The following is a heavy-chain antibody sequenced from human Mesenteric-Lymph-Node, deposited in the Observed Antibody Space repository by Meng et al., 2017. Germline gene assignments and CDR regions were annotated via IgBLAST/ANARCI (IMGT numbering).Heavy chain of an antibody. CDR2: MNPNSGNT. CDR3: ATYSSGWSGVDY. D-gene: IGHD6-19*01. Sequence: ASVKVSCKASGYTFTSYDINWVRQATGQGLEWMGWMNPNSGNTGYAQKFQGRVTMTRNTSISTAYMELSSLRSEDTAVYYCATYSSGWSGVDYWGQGTLVTVSS. CDR1: GYTFTSYD. V-gene: IGHV1-8*01. J-gene: IGHJ4*02.